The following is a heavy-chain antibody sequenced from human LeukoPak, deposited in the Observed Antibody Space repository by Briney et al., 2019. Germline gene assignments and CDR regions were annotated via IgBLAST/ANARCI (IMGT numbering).Heavy chain of an antibody. CDR1: GFQFDDYG. D-gene: IGHD5-12*01. CDR3: AREEVRGGYDPNSSFDY. CDR2: INWNGGNT. V-gene: IGHV3-20*04. J-gene: IGHJ4*02. Sequence: GGSLRLSCAASGFQFDDYGMTWVRQAPGKVLQWISGINWNGGNTGYGDSVKGRFIISRDNAKNSLYLQMNSLRVEDTALYYCAREEVRGGYDPNSSFDYWGQGTLVTVSS.